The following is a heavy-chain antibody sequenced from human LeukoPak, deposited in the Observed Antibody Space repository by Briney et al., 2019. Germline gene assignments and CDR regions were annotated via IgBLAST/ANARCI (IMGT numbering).Heavy chain of an antibody. CDR1: GYSFTSYW. V-gene: IGHV5-51*01. CDR2: IYPGDSDT. J-gene: IGHJ4*02. CDR3: ARPKQQLEPGGDY. D-gene: IGHD6-13*01. Sequence: GESLKISCMGSGYSFTSYWIGRVRQMPGNGLEWMGIIYPGDSDTRYSPSFQGQVTISADKSISTAYLQWSSLKASDTAMYYCARPKQQLEPGGDYWGQGTLFTVSS.